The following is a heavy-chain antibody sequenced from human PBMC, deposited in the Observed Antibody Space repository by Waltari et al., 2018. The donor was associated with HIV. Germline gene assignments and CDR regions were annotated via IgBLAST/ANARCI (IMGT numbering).Heavy chain of an antibody. D-gene: IGHD3-10*01. CDR2: ITVNGVNT. CDR3: AQDPRSYGWSRFGN. CDR1: GFTFSNYA. Sequence: EVQLLESGGGLVQPGGSLRLSCAASGFTFSNYAMNWVRQTPGRGLEWVSAITVNGVNTYYADSVRGRFTISRDDSKNTLFLQMNSLRAEDTAVYYCAQDPRSYGWSRFGNWGQGTLVTASS. J-gene: IGHJ4*02. V-gene: IGHV3-23*01.